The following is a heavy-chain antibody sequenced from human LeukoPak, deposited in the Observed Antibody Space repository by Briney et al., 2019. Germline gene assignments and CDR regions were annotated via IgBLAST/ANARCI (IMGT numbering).Heavy chain of an antibody. CDR2: IYTSGST. CDR1: GGSISSGRYY. J-gene: IGHJ4*01. V-gene: IGHV4-61*02. D-gene: IGHD6-19*01. Sequence: SETLSLTCTVSGGSISSGRYYWSWIPQPAGKGLEWFGRIYTSGSTNYNPFLKRRVTISVDTSKIQFSLKLSYVTAADTAVYYCARDWYSSGWYDGFDYWGQGTMVTVSS. CDR3: ARDWYSSGWYDGFDY.